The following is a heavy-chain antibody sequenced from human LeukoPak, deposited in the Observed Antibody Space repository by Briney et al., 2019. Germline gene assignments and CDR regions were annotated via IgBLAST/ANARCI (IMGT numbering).Heavy chain of an antibody. CDR1: GFTFSSYA. D-gene: IGHD2-2*01. CDR3: ARVGYCSSTTCFLSGAFDI. Sequence: GGSLRLSCAASGFTFSSYAMSWVRQAPGKGLEWVSGINWNGGSIGYVDSVKGRFTISRDNAENSLFLQMNSLRAEDTALYHCARVGYCSSTTCFLSGAFDIWGQGTMVTVSS. CDR2: INWNGGSI. J-gene: IGHJ3*02. V-gene: IGHV3-20*01.